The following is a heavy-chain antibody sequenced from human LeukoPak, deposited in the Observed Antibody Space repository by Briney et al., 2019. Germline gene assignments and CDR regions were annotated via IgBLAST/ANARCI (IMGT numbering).Heavy chain of an antibody. CDR2: INGSGGST. D-gene: IGHD1-26*01. CDR1: GFTFSSYA. J-gene: IGHJ4*02. Sequence: PGGSLRLSCAASGFTFSSYAMSWVRQAPGRGLEGVSSINGSGGSTYYADSVKGRFTISRDNAKHTVNLQMNSLRAEDTALYYCAKTLVGATAYFDSWGQGTLVTVS. CDR3: AKTLVGATAYFDS. V-gene: IGHV3-23*01.